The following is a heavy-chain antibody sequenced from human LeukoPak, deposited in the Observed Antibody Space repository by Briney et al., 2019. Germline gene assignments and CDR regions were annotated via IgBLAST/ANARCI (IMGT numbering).Heavy chain of an antibody. D-gene: IGHD4-23*01. CDR3: ARDGGGYGGNSDAFDI. CDR2: IIPIFGTA. Sequence: ASVKVSCKASGGTFSSYAISWVRQAPGQGLEWMGGIIPIFGTANYVQKFQGRVTITTDESTSTAYMELSSLRSEDTAVYYCARDGGGYGGNSDAFDIWGQGTMVTVSS. V-gene: IGHV1-69*05. J-gene: IGHJ3*02. CDR1: GGTFSSYA.